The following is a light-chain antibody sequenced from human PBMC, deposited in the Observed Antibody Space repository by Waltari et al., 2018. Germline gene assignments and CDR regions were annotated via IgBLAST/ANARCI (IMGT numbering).Light chain of an antibody. J-gene: IGKJ1*01. CDR1: QSISSW. V-gene: IGKV1-5*01. CDR2: KAS. CDR3: LQYGNSPWA. Sequence: DIQMTQSPSSLSASVGDTVIITCRASQSISSWLDWYQQKPGKAPNLLIYKASNLESGVPSRFSGSGSGTEFTLTISSLQPEDFATYYCLQYGNSPWAFGQGTKVEIK.